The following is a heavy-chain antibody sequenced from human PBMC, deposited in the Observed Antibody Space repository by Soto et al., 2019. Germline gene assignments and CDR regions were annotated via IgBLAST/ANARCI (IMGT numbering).Heavy chain of an antibody. J-gene: IGHJ6*02. V-gene: IGHV1-2*04. CDR3: ARAEFPIWEDCYDAYYYYSGMDV. CDR1: GYTFTSYG. Sequence: ASVKVSCKASGYTFTSYGISWVRQAPGQGLEWMGWISAYSGGTNYAQKFQGWVTMTRDTSISTAYMELSRLRSDDTAVYYCARAEFPIWEDCYDAYYYYSGMDVWGQGTTVTVSS. D-gene: IGHD3-16*01. CDR2: ISAYSGGT.